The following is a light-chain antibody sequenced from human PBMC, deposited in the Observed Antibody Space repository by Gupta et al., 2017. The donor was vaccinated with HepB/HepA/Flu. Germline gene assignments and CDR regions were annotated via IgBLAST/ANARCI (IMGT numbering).Light chain of an antibody. CDR3: MEALQTTWT. Sequence: DMVMSQSPLSMPVTPAEAASISCRSSRSLLHGNGYNYVDWYLQKPGQSTQILIYMGSNRAYGVSDRFSGSRSGSDFTLNIRRVEAGDVGVYYCMEALQTTWTFGQGTKVEIK. CDR1: RSLLHGNGYNY. J-gene: IGKJ1*01. V-gene: IGKV2-28*01. CDR2: MGS.